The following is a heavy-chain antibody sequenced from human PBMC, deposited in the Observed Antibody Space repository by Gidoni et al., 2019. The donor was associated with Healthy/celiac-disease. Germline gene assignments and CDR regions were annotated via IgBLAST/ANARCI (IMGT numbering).Heavy chain of an antibody. V-gene: IGHV4-34*01. Sequence: QVQLQQWGAGLLTPSETLSLTCAVYGGSFSGYYWSWIRQPPGKGLEWIGEINHSGSTNYNPSLKSRVTISVDTSKNQFSLKLSSVTAADTAVYYCARRANCSGGSCYSGTDYWGQGTLVTVSS. J-gene: IGHJ4*02. D-gene: IGHD2-15*01. CDR1: GGSFSGYY. CDR2: INHSGST. CDR3: ARRANCSGGSCYSGTDY.